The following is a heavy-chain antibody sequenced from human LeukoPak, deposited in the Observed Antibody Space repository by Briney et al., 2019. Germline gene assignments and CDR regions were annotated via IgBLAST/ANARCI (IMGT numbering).Heavy chain of an antibody. J-gene: IGHJ4*02. CDR1: GFTFSSYS. Sequence: GGSLRLSCAASGFTFSSYSMNWVRQAPGKGLEWVSLISSSTSYIYYADSMKGRFTISRDNAKNSLYLQMNSLRAEDTAVYYCAGWPWSGYYLDYRGQGTLVTVSS. CDR2: ISSSTSYI. V-gene: IGHV3-21*01. CDR3: AGWPWSGYYLDY. D-gene: IGHD3-3*01.